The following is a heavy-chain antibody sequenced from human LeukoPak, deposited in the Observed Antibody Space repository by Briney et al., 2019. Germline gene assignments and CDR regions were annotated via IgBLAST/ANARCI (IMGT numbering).Heavy chain of an antibody. CDR2: IYHTGST. Sequence: SETLSLTCAVSGGSISSNNFWSWLRQPPGKGLEWIGEIYHTGSTNYNPSLKSRVTISVDKSKNQFSLKLSSATAADTAVYYCAREREVRGGFDPWGQGTLVTVS. CDR3: AREREVRGGFDP. J-gene: IGHJ5*02. V-gene: IGHV4-4*02. D-gene: IGHD3-16*01. CDR1: GGSISSNNF.